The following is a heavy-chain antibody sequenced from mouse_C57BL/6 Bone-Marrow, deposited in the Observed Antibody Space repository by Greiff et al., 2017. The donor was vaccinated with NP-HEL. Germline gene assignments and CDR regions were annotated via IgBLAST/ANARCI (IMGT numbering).Heavy chain of an antibody. V-gene: IGHV1-76*01. Sequence: VQLQQSGAELVRPGASVKLSCKASGYTFTDSYINWVKQRPGQGLEWIARIYPGSGNTYYNEKFKGKATLTAEKSSSTAYMQLSSLTSEDSAVYFCATYVPAMDYWGQGTSVTVSS. CDR3: ATYVPAMDY. D-gene: IGHD1-1*01. CDR2: IYPGSGNT. J-gene: IGHJ4*01. CDR1: GYTFTDSY.